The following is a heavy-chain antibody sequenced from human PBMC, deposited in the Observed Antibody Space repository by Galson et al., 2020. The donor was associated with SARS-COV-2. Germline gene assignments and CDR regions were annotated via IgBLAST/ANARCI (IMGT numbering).Heavy chain of an antibody. Sequence: TGGSLRLSCAASGFTFSNYAMHWVRQAPGKGLEWVTVVSYDGSNKYYTDSVKGRFTVSRDNSKNTLYLQMNSLRGEDTAVYYCAKDGYDFWSDFYLDYWGQGTLLIVSS. J-gene: IGHJ4*02. CDR1: GFTFSNYA. V-gene: IGHV3-30-3*01. D-gene: IGHD3-3*01. CDR3: AKDGYDFWSDFYLDY. CDR2: VSYDGSNK.